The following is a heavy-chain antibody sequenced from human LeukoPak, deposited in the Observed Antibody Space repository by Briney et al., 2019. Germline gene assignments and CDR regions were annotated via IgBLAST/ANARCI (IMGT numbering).Heavy chain of an antibody. V-gene: IGHV3-66*01. CDR3: ARYYDFWSGTYYYYYGMDV. Sequence: PGGSLRLSCAASGFTVSSNYMSWVRQAPGKGLEWVSVIYSGGSTYYADSVKGRFTISRDNSKNTLYLQMNSLRAEDTAVYYCARYYDFWSGTYYYYYGMDVWGQGTTVTVSS. CDR2: IYSGGST. D-gene: IGHD3-3*01. J-gene: IGHJ6*02. CDR1: GFTVSSNY.